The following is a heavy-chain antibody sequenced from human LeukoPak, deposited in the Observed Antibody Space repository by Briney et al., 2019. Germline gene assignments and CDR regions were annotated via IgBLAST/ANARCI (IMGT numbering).Heavy chain of an antibody. V-gene: IGHV4-38-2*02. CDR3: ARTAGDTYYDFWSGPYAFDI. CDR1: GYSISSGYY. Sequence: SETLSLTCTVSGYSISSGYYWGWIRQPPGKGLEWIGSIYHSGSTYYNPSLKSRVTISVDTSKNQFSLKLSSVTAADTAVYYCARTAGDTYYDFWSGPYAFDIWGQGTMVTVSS. J-gene: IGHJ3*02. CDR2: IYHSGST. D-gene: IGHD3-3*01.